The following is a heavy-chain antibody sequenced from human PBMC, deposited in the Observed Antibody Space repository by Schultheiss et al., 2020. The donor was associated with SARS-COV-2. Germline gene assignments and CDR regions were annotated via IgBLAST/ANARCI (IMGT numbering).Heavy chain of an antibody. Sequence: SGPTLVKPTQTLTLTCTFSGFSLSTSGMCVSWIRQPPGKALEWLAVIYWDDVERFSPSLKSRLTISKDTSKNQVVLTMINMDPVDTATYYCAHTPSSMLETSYFDSWGQGTLVTVSS. CDR2: IYWDDVE. CDR1: GFSLSTSGMC. J-gene: IGHJ4*02. D-gene: IGHD2/OR15-2a*01. V-gene: IGHV2-5*08. CDR3: AHTPSSMLETSYFDS.